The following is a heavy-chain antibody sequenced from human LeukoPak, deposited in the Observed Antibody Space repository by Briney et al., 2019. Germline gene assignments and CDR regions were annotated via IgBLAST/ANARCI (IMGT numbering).Heavy chain of an antibody. Sequence: SETLSLTCTVSGGSISSYYWSWIRQPPGKGLEWIGYIYYSGSTNYNPSLKSRVTISVDTSKNQFSLKLSSVTAADTAVYYCARFSKNCSGGSCYPYMDVWGQGTTVTVSS. V-gene: IGHV4-59*01. CDR3: ARFSKNCSGGSCYPYMDV. J-gene: IGHJ6*02. CDR2: IYYSGST. D-gene: IGHD2-15*01. CDR1: GGSISSYY.